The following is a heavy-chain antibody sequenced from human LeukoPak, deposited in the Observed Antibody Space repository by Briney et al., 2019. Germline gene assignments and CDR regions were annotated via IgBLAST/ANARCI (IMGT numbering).Heavy chain of an antibody. CDR3: ARTLDSSGYYYLWFDP. D-gene: IGHD3-22*01. CDR2: IYPGDSDT. Sequence: GESLKISCKGSGYSFTSYGIGWVRQMPGKGLEWMGIIYPGDSDTRYSPSFQGQVTISADKSISTAYLQWSSLKASDTAMYYCARTLDSSGYYYLWFDPWGQGTLVTVSS. V-gene: IGHV5-51*01. CDR1: GYSFTSYG. J-gene: IGHJ5*02.